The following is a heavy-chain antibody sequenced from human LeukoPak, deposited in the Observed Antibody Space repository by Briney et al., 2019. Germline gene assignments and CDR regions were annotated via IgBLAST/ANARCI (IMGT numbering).Heavy chain of an antibody. CDR3: AIQLWLFSY. CDR2: ISYDGSNK. D-gene: IGHD5-18*01. V-gene: IGHV3-30*03. Sequence: PGRSLRLSCAASGFTFSSYGMHWVRQAPGKGLEWVAVISYDGSNKYYADSVKGRFTISRDNSKNTLYLQMNSLRAEDTAVYYCAIQLWLFSYWGQGTLVTVSS. J-gene: IGHJ4*02. CDR1: GFTFSSYG.